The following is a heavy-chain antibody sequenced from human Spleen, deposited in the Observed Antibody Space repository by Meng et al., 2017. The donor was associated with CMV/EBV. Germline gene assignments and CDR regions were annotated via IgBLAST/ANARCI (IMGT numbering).Heavy chain of an antibody. Sequence: GSLRLSCAVSGGSFSNSNWWSWVRQSPGKGLEWIAEIYHAGSTNYNPSLKSRASVSADKSKNQFSLRLSSVTAADTAIYYYARDYFDTTGYHRRFDAWGQGTLVTVSS. CDR1: GGSFSNSNW. D-gene: IGHD3-22*01. V-gene: IGHV4-4*02. CDR3: ARDYFDTTGYHRRFDA. J-gene: IGHJ4*02. CDR2: IYHAGST.